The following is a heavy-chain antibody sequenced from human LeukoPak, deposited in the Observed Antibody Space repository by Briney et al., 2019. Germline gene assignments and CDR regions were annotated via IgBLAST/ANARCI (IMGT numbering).Heavy chain of an antibody. CDR1: EFTFSSYA. CDR2: ISYDGSNE. D-gene: IGHD3-10*02. J-gene: IGHJ6*04. Sequence: AGGSLRLSCAASEFTFSSYAMHWVRQAPGKGLEWVAIISYDGSNEYYADSVKGRFTISRDNSKNTLYLQMNSLRAADTAVYYCAELGITMIGGVWGKGTTVTISS. V-gene: IGHV3-30*04. CDR3: AELGITMIGGV.